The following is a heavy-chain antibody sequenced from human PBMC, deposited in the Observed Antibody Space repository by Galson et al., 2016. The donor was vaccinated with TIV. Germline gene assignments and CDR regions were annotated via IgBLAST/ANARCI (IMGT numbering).Heavy chain of an antibody. CDR3: ATSSPSGPTDS. CDR2: IIPILDTT. J-gene: IGHJ4*02. CDR1: GGTFSRYA. Sequence: SVKLSCKASGGTFSRYAISWVRQAPGKGLEWMGSIIPILDTTNYAQNFKGRVTITADKSTTTAYMELSSLRSEDTAIYYCATSSPSGPTDSWGQGTLVSVSS. V-gene: IGHV1-69*04. D-gene: IGHD2-15*01.